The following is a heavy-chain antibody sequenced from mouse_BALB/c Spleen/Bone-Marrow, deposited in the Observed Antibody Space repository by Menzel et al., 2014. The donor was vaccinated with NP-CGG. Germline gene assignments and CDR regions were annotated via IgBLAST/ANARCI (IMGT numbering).Heavy chain of an antibody. CDR1: GYTFSSYV. D-gene: IGHD1-2*01. CDR2: INPYNDGT. Sequence: EVQRVESGPELVKPGASVKMSCKASGYTFSSYVMHWVKQKPGQGLEWIGYINPYNDGTKYSEKFQGKATLTSDKSSSTAYMELSSLTSEDSAVCYCAITTAKANYYSMEYWGQGTSVTVSS. CDR3: AITTAKANYYSMEY. V-gene: IGHV1-14*01. J-gene: IGHJ4*01.